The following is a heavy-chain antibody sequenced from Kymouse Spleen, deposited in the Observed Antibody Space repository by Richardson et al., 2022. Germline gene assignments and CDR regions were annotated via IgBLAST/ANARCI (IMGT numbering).Heavy chain of an antibody. D-gene: IGHD6-19*01. V-gene: IGHV3-7*01. CDR1: GFTFSSYW. CDR3: ARDRSIPYSSGWYYFDY. Sequence: EVQLVESGGGLVQPGGSLRLSCAASGFTFSSYWMSWVRQAPGKGLEWVANIKQDGSEKYYVDSVKGRFTISRDNAKNSLYLQMNSLRAEDTAVYYCARDRSIPYSSGWYYFDYWGQGTLVTVSS. J-gene: IGHJ4*02. CDR2: IKQDGSEK.